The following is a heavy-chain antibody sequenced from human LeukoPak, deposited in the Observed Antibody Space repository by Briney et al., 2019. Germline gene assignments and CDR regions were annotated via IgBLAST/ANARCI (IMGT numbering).Heavy chain of an antibody. CDR1: GFTFDDYG. CDR2: INWNGGST. J-gene: IGHJ5*02. Sequence: PGGSLRLSCAASGFTFDDYGMSWVRQAPGKGLEWVSGINWNGGSTGYADSVKGRFTISRDNAKNSLYLQMNSLRAEDTALYYCARDRSAAYYDFWSGPFPAVNWFDPWGQGTLVTVSS. D-gene: IGHD3-3*01. CDR3: ARDRSAAYYDFWSGPFPAVNWFDP. V-gene: IGHV3-20*04.